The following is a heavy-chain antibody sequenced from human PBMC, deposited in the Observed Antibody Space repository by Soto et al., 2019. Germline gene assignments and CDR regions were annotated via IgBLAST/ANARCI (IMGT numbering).Heavy chain of an antibody. J-gene: IGHJ4*02. CDR2: INAGNGNT. Sequence: QVQLVQSGAEVKKPGASVKVSCKASGYTFTSYAMHWVRQAPGQRLEWMGWINAGNGNTKYSQKFQGRVTITRDTSASTDYMGLSSLRSEDTAVYYFARGVVVAATPDYWGQGTLFTVSS. CDR3: ARGVVVAATPDY. D-gene: IGHD2-15*01. V-gene: IGHV1-3*01. CDR1: GYTFTSYA.